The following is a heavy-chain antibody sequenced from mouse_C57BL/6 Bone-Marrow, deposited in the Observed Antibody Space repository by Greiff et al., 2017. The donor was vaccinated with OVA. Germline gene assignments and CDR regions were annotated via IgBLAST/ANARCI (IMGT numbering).Heavy chain of an antibody. V-gene: IGHV1-81*01. CDR1: GDTFTSYG. CDR2: IYPRSGNT. CDR3: EKVDYSWFAY. Sequence: VQLQQSGAELARPGASVKLSCKASGDTFTSYGISWVKQRTGQGLEWIGEIYPRSGNTYYNEKFKGKATLTADKSSSTAYMELRSLTSEDSAVYFCEKVDYSWFAYWGQGTLITVSA. J-gene: IGHJ3*01. D-gene: IGHD2-4*01.